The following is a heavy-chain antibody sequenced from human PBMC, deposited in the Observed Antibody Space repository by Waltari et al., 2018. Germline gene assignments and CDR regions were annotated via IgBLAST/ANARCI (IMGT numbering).Heavy chain of an antibody. J-gene: IGHJ2*01. V-gene: IGHV3-48*04. CDR2: GSGDRGYI. D-gene: IGHD3-10*01. CDR3: AGIRRGFWFFDL. CDR1: GMTFTTYS. Sequence: EVQLVESGGGLVQPGGSLRLSCAASGMTFTTYSMNWVRQAPGKGLECISYGSGDRGYIYYADSVRGLFTISRDNAQNSMYLQMNNLRADDTAVYYCAGIRRGFWFFDLWGRGTLVTVSS.